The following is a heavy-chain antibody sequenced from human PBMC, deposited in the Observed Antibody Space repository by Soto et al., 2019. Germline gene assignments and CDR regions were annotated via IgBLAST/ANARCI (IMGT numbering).Heavy chain of an antibody. J-gene: IGHJ5*02. Sequence: ASVKVSCKASGYTITSYYMHWVRQAPGQGLEWMGIINPSGGSTSYAQKFQGRVTMTRDTSTSTVYMELSSLRSEDTAVYYCARESGDYYDSSAQGNWFDPWGQGTLVTVSS. CDR1: GYTITSYY. CDR2: INPSGGST. D-gene: IGHD3-22*01. V-gene: IGHV1-46*03. CDR3: ARESGDYYDSSAQGNWFDP.